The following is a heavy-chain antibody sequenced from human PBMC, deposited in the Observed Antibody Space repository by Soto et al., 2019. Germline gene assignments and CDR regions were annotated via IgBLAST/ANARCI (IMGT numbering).Heavy chain of an antibody. J-gene: IGHJ3*01. CDR3: AKHYCGSSTTCFDAFDF. Sequence: GGSLRLSCAASGFTFSSYAISWVRQAPGKGLEWVSAISGSGADTYYADSVQGRFTISRDNSKNTLYLQMSSLRAEDTAVYYCAKHYCGSSTTCFDAFDFWGQGTMVTVSS. V-gene: IGHV3-23*01. D-gene: IGHD2-2*01. CDR1: GFTFSSYA. CDR2: ISGSGADT.